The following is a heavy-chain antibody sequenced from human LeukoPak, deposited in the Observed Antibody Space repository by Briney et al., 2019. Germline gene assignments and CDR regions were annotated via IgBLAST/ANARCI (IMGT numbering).Heavy chain of an antibody. D-gene: IGHD5-24*01. CDR3: AKDRNAWPTNFDY. V-gene: IGHV3-23*01. CDR2: ISSSGGTT. J-gene: IGHJ4*02. Sequence: PGGSLRLSCAPSGFTFSTYAVNCVRDAPGKGVEWVSAISSSGGTTYYADSVKGRSSISRDNSKNTLYLRMNSLRAEDTAIYYCAKDRNAWPTNFDYWGQGTLVTVSA. CDR1: GFTFSTYA.